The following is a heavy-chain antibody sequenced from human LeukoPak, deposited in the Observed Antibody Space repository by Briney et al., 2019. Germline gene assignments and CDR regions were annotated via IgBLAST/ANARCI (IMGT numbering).Heavy chain of an antibody. CDR3: AKDFYRVQELGPNAFDI. CDR2: ISWNSGSI. V-gene: IGHV3-9*01. J-gene: IGHJ3*02. Sequence: GGSLRLSCAASGFTFDDYAMHWVRQAPGKGLEWVSGISWNSGSIGYADSVKGRFTISRDNAKNSLYLQMNSLRAEDTALYYCAKDFYRVQELGPNAFDIWGQGTMVTVSS. D-gene: IGHD1-14*01. CDR1: GFTFDDYA.